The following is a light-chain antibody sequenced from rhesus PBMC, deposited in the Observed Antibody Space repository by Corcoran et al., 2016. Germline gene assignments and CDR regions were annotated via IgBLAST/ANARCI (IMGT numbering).Light chain of an antibody. Sequence: DVVMTQSPLSLPVTLGQPASISCRSSQSLVQSDGKTYLNWLQQKPGQPPRRLIYQVFNRDSGGPDRFSGGGAGTDFPLKISRVEAEDGGVYYCMQGTHCPYSFGHGTKVEIK. CDR2: QVF. CDR1: QSLVQSDGKTY. J-gene: IGKJ2*01. CDR3: MQGTHCPYS. V-gene: IGKV2S9*01.